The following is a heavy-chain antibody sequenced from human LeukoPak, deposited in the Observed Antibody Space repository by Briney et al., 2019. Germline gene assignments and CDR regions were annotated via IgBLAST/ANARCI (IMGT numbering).Heavy chain of an antibody. Sequence: GESLKISCKASGYSFTSNKIAWVRQAPGKGLEWMGNISPGDSNTRYSPAFQGQVTISSDKSLSTAYLQWSSLKASDTAMYYCARRGGYCSGNSCWNEYWGQGTLVTVSS. CDR1: GYSFTSNK. D-gene: IGHD2-15*01. J-gene: IGHJ4*02. CDR2: ISPGDSNT. CDR3: ARRGGYCSGNSCWNEY. V-gene: IGHV5-51*01.